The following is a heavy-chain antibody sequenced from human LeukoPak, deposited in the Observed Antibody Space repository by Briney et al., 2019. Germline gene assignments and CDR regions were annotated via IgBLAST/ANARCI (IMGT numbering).Heavy chain of an antibody. J-gene: IGHJ4*02. CDR2: ISSSSSYI. Sequence: GGSLRLSCAASGFTFSSYSMHWVRQAPGKGLEWVSSISSSSSYIYYADSVKGRFANSRDNAKNSLYLQMNSLRAEDTAVYYCAREGSSWPMDFDYWGQGTLVTVSS. CDR1: GFTFSSYS. D-gene: IGHD6-13*01. CDR3: AREGSSWPMDFDY. V-gene: IGHV3-21*01.